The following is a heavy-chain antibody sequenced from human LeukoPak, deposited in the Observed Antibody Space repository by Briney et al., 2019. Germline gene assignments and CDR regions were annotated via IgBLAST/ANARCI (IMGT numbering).Heavy chain of an antibody. CDR3: ARVPTSWLFFDY. J-gene: IGHJ4*02. Sequence: SETLSLTCTVSGGSLGSSTYYWGWIRQPPGKGLEWVASISYSGSTYYNPPLRSRVTMSVDTSKNQFSLKLNSVTAADTAVYYCARVPTSWLFFDYWGQGTLVTVSS. CDR1: GGSLGSSTYY. CDR2: ISYSGST. V-gene: IGHV4-39*01. D-gene: IGHD3-22*01.